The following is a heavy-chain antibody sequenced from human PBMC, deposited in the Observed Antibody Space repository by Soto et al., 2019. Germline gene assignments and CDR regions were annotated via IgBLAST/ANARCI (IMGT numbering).Heavy chain of an antibody. CDR1: GGTFGSYA. V-gene: IGHV1-69*13. J-gene: IGHJ5*02. CDR2: IIPIFSTP. D-gene: IGHD3-22*01. Sequence: SVKVSCKTSGGTFGSYAISWVRQAPGQGLEWMGGIIPIFSTPNYAQKFQGRVTITADESTSTAYMELSSLRSEDTAVYYCAGTVQYYCESTAVSTWFDPWGQGTLVTVSS. CDR3: AGTVQYYCESTAVSTWFDP.